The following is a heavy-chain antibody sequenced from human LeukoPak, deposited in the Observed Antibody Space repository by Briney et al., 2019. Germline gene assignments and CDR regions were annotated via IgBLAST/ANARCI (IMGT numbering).Heavy chain of an antibody. CDR3: ARAGFALAPHRGTPFDY. J-gene: IGHJ4*02. D-gene: IGHD1-1*01. CDR2: INHSGST. Sequence: SETLSLTCAVYGGSFSGYYWSWIRQPPGKGLEWIGEINHSGSTNYKSSLKSRATISVDTSKNQFSLKLNSVTAADTAVYYCARAGFALAPHRGTPFDYWGQGTLVTVSS. CDR1: GGSFSGYY. V-gene: IGHV4-34*01.